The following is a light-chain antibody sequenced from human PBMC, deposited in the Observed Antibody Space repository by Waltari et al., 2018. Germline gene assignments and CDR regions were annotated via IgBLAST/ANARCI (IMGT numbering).Light chain of an antibody. V-gene: IGLV2-8*01. Sequence: QSALTQPPSASGSPGQSVTISCTGTTSDVGSYKYVPGYQQHPGKAPKLLIYEVSERPSGVPDRFSGSKSGNTASLTVSGLQADDEADYYCSSYAGRNSFNVLFGGGTKLTVL. J-gene: IGLJ2*01. CDR2: EVS. CDR1: TSDVGSYKY. CDR3: SSYAGRNSFNVL.